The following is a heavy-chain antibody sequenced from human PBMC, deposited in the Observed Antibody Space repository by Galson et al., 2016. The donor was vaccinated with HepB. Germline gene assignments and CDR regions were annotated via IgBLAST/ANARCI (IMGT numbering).Heavy chain of an antibody. J-gene: IGHJ6*03. CDR3: ARDFKLGAPDYMDV. CDR1: GFTFSRYW. D-gene: IGHD1-26*01. CDR2: IPKTGDTT. Sequence: SLRLSCAASGFTFSRYWMHWVRQAPGKGLDWVAVIPKTGDTTFYGDSVKGRFTISRDNSKNTVDLQIHSLRSEDAAVYFCARDFKLGAPDYMDVWGKGTTVTVS. V-gene: IGHV3-30-3*01.